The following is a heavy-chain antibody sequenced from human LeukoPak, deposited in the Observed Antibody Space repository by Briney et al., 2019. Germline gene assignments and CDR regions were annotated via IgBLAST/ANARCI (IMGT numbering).Heavy chain of an antibody. V-gene: IGHV1-2*02. CDR2: INPDSGVT. J-gene: IGHJ4*02. Sequence: ASVKVSCKASGYTFTGHYMHWVRQAPGQGLEWVGWINPDSGVTNYAQNFQGRVTMTRDTSISTAYMELSRPRSDDTAVYYCARGSVTSDYWGQGTLVTVSS. CDR3: ARGSVTSDY. D-gene: IGHD2-21*02. CDR1: GYTFTGHY.